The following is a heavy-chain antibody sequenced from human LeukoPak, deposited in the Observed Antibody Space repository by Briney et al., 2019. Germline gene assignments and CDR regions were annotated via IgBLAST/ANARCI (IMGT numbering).Heavy chain of an antibody. CDR2: IIPIFGTA. V-gene: IGHV1-69*05. CDR3: ARAPSAYGDYVLFDY. Sequence: ASVKVSCKASGGTFSSYAISWVRQAPGQGLEWMGGIIPIFGTANYAQKFQGRVTITTDESTSTAYMELSSLRSEDTAVYYCARAPSAYGDYVLFDYWGQGTPVTVSS. D-gene: IGHD4-17*01. J-gene: IGHJ4*02. CDR1: GGTFSSYA.